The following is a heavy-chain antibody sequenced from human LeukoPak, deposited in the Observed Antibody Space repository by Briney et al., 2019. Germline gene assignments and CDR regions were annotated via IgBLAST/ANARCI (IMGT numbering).Heavy chain of an antibody. V-gene: IGHV1-69*13. CDR1: GGTFSSYA. J-gene: IGHJ6*03. CDR3: ATEGYCSGGSCYSPRDYYYYYMDV. CDR2: IIPIFGTA. D-gene: IGHD2-15*01. Sequence: SVKVSCKASGGTFSSYAISWVRQAPGQGLEWMGGIIPIFGTANYAQKFQGRVTITADESTSTAYMELSGLRSEDTAVYYCATEGYCSGGSCYSPRDYYYYYMDVWGKGTTVTVSS.